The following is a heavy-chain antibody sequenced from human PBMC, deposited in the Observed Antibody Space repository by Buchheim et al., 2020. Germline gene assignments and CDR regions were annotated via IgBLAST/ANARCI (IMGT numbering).Heavy chain of an antibody. CDR1: GGSISSYY. CDR2: IYYSGST. D-gene: IGHD3-22*01. J-gene: IGHJ5*02. CDR3: ARLYYYDSSGYYFYPTGNWFDP. Sequence: QVQLQESGPGLVKPSETLSLTCTVSGGSISSYYWSWIRQPPGKGLEWIGYIYYSGSTNYNPSLKSRVTISVDTSKNQFSLKLSSVTAADTAVYYCARLYYYDSSGYYFYPTGNWFDPWGQGTL. V-gene: IGHV4-59*01.